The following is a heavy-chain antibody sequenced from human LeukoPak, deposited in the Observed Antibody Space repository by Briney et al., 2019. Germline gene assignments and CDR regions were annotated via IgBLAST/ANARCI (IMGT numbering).Heavy chain of an antibody. J-gene: IGHJ4*02. V-gene: IGHV3-23*01. CDR3: AKDRSYYDSSGYLDY. CDR2: IRSDGGVT. D-gene: IGHD3-22*01. CDR1: GFTFNTYA. Sequence: PGGSLRLSCAASGFTFNTYAMTWVRQAPGKGLEWVASIRSDGGVTYYADSVKGRFTVSRDNSKNTLYLQMNSLRAEDTAVYYCAKDRSYYDSSGYLDYWGQGTLVTVSS.